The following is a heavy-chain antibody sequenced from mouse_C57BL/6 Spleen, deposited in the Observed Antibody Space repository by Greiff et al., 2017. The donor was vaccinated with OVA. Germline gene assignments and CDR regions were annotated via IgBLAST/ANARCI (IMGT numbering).Heavy chain of an antibody. Sequence: EVQLQQSGPVLVKPGASVKMSCKASGYTFTDYYMNWVKQSHGKSLEWIGVINPYNGGTSYNQKFKGKATLTVDKSSSTAYMELNSLTSEDSAVYYCARKGEHVDYWGQGTTLTVSS. CDR1: GYTFTDYY. V-gene: IGHV1-19*01. CDR2: INPYNGGT. J-gene: IGHJ2*01. CDR3: ARKGEHVDY.